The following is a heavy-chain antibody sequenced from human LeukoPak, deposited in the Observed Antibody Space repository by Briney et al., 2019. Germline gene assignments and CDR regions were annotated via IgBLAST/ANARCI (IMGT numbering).Heavy chain of an antibody. CDR3: ARVYTAMPRYYYYMDV. V-gene: IGHV4-34*01. CDR2: INHSGST. CDR1: GGSFSGYY. Sequence: SETLSLTCAVYGGSFSGYYWSWIRQPPGKGLEWIGEINHSGSTNYNPSLKSRVTISVDTSKNQFSLKLSSVTAADTAVYYCARVYTAMPRYYYYMDVWGKGTTVTVSS. D-gene: IGHD5-18*01. J-gene: IGHJ6*03.